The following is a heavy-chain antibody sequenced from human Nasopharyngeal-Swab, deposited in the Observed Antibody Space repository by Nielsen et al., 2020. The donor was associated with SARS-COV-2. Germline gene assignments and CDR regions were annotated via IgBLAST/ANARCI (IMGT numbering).Heavy chain of an antibody. V-gene: IGHV4-39*01. CDR3: ATPWELSAY. D-gene: IGHD1-26*01. CDR2: IYYSGST. Sequence: RQAPGKGLEWIGSIYYSGSTYYNPSLKSRVTISVDTSKNQFPLKLSSVTAADTAVYYCATPWELSAYWGQGTLVTVSS. J-gene: IGHJ4*02.